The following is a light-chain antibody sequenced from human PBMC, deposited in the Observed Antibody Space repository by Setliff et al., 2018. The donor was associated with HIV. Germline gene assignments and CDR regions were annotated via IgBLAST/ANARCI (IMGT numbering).Light chain of an antibody. CDR1: YSDIGVYNY. V-gene: IGLV2-14*01. Sequence: QSALTQPASVSGSPGQSITISCTGGYSDIGVYNYVSWYQQHPGKAPKVLISKVNSRPSGISDRFSGSKSGNTASLTISGLQADDEADYYCSSYTSGSLHVLFGGGTQLTVL. CDR2: KVN. J-gene: IGLJ2*01. CDR3: SSYTSGSLHVL.